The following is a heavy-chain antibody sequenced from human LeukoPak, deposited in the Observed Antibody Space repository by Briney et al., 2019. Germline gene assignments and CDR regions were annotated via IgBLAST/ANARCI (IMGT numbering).Heavy chain of an antibody. J-gene: IGHJ3*02. CDR1: GGTFSSYA. CDR2: IIPIFGTA. V-gene: IGHV1-69*06. D-gene: IGHD6-19*01. CDR3: ARVFSSGWSEGI. Sequence: SVKVSCKASGGTFSSYAISWVRQAPGQGLEWMGGIIPIFGTANYAQKFQGRVTITADKSTSTAYMELSSLRSEDTAVYYCARVFSSGWSEGIWGQGTMVTVSS.